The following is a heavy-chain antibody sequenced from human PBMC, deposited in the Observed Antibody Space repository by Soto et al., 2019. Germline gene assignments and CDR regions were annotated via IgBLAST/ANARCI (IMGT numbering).Heavy chain of an antibody. CDR1: GVAFSNWS. Sequence: PEGAVGLCCSASGVAFSNWSRIWFLHAPGKELDWGAAIKTSGETTFYADPVKCRFTTSIDDAKIACYLQMNSLRAEDTATYYCTKAVTGEIGADFWGQRSPVTACS. D-gene: IGHD1-1*01. J-gene: IGHJ4*02. CDR3: TKAVTGEIGADF. CDR2: IKTSGETT. V-gene: IGHV3-23*05.